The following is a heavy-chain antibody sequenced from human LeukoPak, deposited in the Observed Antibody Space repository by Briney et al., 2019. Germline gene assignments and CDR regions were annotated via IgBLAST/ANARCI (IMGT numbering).Heavy chain of an antibody. Sequence: PGGSLRLSCAASGFTFSSYWMHWVRQAPGKGLVWVSRINSDGSSTNYADSVKGRFTISRDNAKNTLYLQMNSLRAEDTAVYYCARYRNSYGFPDAFDIWGQGTMVTVSS. D-gene: IGHD5-18*01. CDR2: INSDGSST. V-gene: IGHV3-74*01. J-gene: IGHJ3*02. CDR1: GFTFSSYW. CDR3: ARYRNSYGFPDAFDI.